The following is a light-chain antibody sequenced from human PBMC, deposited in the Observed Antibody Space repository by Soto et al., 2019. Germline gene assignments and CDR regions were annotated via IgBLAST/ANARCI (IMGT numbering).Light chain of an antibody. J-gene: IGKJ1*01. V-gene: IGKV1-5*03. CDR3: QHYNSYSPT. CDR1: QSISTW. Sequence: DIQMTQSPSTLSASVGDRVTITCRASQSISTWLAWYQQEPGKAPKLLIHKASSLQSGVPSRFSGSGSGTEFTLTISSLHSDDFATYYCQHYNSYSPTFGQGTRVEIK. CDR2: KAS.